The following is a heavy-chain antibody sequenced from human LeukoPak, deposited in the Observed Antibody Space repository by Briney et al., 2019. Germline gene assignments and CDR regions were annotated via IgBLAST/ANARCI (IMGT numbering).Heavy chain of an antibody. CDR1: GYTFTDYY. J-gene: IGHJ5*02. Sequence: ASVKVSCKASGYTFTDYYLHWVRQAPEQGLEWIGWINPNSGGTNYAQKFQGRVTMTRDTSISTAYMELSRLRSDDTAVYYCARGAGNYYGSGIPAHWFDPWGQGTLVTVSS. D-gene: IGHD3-10*01. V-gene: IGHV1-2*02. CDR2: INPNSGGT. CDR3: ARGAGNYYGSGIPAHWFDP.